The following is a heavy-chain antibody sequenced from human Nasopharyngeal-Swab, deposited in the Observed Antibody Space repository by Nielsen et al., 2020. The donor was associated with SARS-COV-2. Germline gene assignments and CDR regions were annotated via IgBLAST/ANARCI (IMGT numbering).Heavy chain of an antibody. Sequence: WVRKAPGKGLEWMGGIIPIFGTANYAQKFQGRVTITADESTSTAYMELSSLRSEDTAVYYCARGYSSSWQGYYFDYWGQGNLVTVS. CDR2: IIPIFGTA. V-gene: IGHV1-69*01. CDR3: ARGYSSSWQGYYFDY. J-gene: IGHJ4*02. D-gene: IGHD6-13*01.